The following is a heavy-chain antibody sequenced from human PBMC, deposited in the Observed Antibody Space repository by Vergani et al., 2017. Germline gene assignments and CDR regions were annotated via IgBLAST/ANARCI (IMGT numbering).Heavy chain of an antibody. D-gene: IGHD3-22*01. Sequence: QVQLQESGPGLVKPSETLSLTCTVSGGSISSYYWSWIRQPPGKGLEWIGDIYYSGSTNYNPSLKSRVTISVDTSKNQFSLKLSSVTAADTAVYYCARDRGYYDSSGYYLYYFDYWGQGTLVTVSS. V-gene: IGHV4-59*01. CDR3: ARDRGYYDSSGYYLYYFDY. CDR2: IYYSGST. J-gene: IGHJ4*02. CDR1: GGSISSYY.